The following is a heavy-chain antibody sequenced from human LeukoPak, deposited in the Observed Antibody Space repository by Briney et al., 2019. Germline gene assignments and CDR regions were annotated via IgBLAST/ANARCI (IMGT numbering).Heavy chain of an antibody. CDR3: TRISTVTIFGVVIIHDFDY. CDR1: GFTFSSYW. J-gene: IGHJ4*02. Sequence: GGSVRLSCAASGFTFSSYWMSWVRQAPGKGLEWVANIKQDGSEKYYVDSVKGRFTISRDNAKNSLYLQMNSLRAEDTAVYYCTRISTVTIFGVVIIHDFDYWGQGTLVTVSS. V-gene: IGHV3-7*01. CDR2: IKQDGSEK. D-gene: IGHD3-3*01.